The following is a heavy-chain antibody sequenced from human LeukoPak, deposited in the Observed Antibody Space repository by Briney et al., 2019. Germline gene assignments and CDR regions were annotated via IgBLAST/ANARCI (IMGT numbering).Heavy chain of an antibody. V-gene: IGHV3-30*18. CDR1: GFTFSSYG. Sequence: GGSLRLSCAASGFTFSSYGMHWVRQAPGKGLEWVAVISYDGSNKYYADSVKGRFTISRDNSKNTLYLQMNSLRAEDTAVYYCAKDDCSGGSCYYFDYWGQGTLVTVSS. CDR2: ISYDGSNK. D-gene: IGHD2-15*01. CDR3: AKDDCSGGSCYYFDY. J-gene: IGHJ4*02.